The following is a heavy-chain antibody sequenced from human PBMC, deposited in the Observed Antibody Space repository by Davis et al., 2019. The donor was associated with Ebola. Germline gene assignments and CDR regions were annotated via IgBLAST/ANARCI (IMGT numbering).Heavy chain of an antibody. D-gene: IGHD5-12*01. Sequence: PSETLSLTCTVSGGSISSYYWSWIRQAPGKGLEWLSYIDTSGTVIYYADSVKGRFTVSRDNAKNSLFLQMNSLRVEDTAVYYCARDRFSYSGNYAAHWGQGALVTVSS. CDR3: ARDRFSYSGNYAAH. CDR1: GGSISSYY. V-gene: IGHV3-11*01. CDR2: IDTSGTVI. J-gene: IGHJ4*02.